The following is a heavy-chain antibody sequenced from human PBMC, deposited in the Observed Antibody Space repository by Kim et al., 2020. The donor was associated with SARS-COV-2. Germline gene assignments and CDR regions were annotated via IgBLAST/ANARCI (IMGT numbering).Heavy chain of an antibody. CDR2: ISAGCGSR. CDR1: GFTFSNYG. J-gene: IGHJ4*01. Sequence: GGSLRLSCAASGFTFSNYGMNWVRQAPGKGLEWVSRISAGCGSRNYADSVKGRFTISRDNAKNTLYLQMSSLRAEDTAVYYCVRVGGMETARRIGDYFH. CDR3: VRVGGMETARRIGDYFH. V-gene: IGHV3-74*01. D-gene: IGHD5-18*01.